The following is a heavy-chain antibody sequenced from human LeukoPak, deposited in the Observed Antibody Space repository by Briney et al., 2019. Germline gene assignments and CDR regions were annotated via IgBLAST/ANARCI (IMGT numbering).Heavy chain of an antibody. D-gene: IGHD6-19*01. Sequence: ASVKVSCKASGYTFTSYDINWVRPATGRGLEWMGWMNPNSGNTGYAQKFQGRVTMTRNTSISTAYMELSSLRSEDTAVYYCARDRSSGWYPYFDYWGQGTLVTVSS. V-gene: IGHV1-8*01. CDR3: ARDRSSGWYPYFDY. CDR2: MNPNSGNT. J-gene: IGHJ4*02. CDR1: GYTFTSYD.